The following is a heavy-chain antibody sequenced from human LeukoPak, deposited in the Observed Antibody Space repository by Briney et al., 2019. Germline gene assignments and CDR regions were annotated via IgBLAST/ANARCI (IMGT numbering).Heavy chain of an antibody. CDR2: ISYDGSNK. CDR1: GFTFSSYG. CDR3: ANTDTTWGVSSSWSERFDY. Sequence: QPGRSLRLSCAASGFTFSSYGMHWVRQAPGKGLEGVAVISYDGSNKYYADSVKGRFTISRDNSKNTLYLQMNSLRPEDTAVYYCANTDTTWGVSSSWSERFDYWGRGTLVTVSS. V-gene: IGHV3-30*18. J-gene: IGHJ4*02. D-gene: IGHD6-13*01.